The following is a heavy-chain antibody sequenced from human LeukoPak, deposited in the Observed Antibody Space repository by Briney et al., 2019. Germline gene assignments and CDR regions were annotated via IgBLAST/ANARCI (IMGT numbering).Heavy chain of an antibody. Sequence: GGSLRLSCAASGFTFSSYSMNWVRQAPGKGLEWVSYISRSSSAIYYADSVKGRFTISRDNSKNTLYLQMNTLRAEDTAVYYCAKGTSSCWLLFDYWGQGTLVTVSS. CDR3: AKGTSSCWLLFDY. V-gene: IGHV3-48*01. D-gene: IGHD6-13*01. J-gene: IGHJ4*02. CDR2: ISRSSSAI. CDR1: GFTFSSYS.